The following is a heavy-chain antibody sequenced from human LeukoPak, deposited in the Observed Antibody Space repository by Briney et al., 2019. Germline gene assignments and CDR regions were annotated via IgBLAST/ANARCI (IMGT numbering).Heavy chain of an antibody. CDR1: GYSFTSYW. CDR2: IYPDDSDT. V-gene: IGHV5-51*01. D-gene: IGHD5-24*01. J-gene: IGHJ6*02. Sequence: GESLKISCKGSGYSFTSYWIGWVRQMPGKGLEWMGIIYPDDSDTIYSPSFEGQVTISADKSISTAYLQWSSLKASDTAMYYCARQDVEMATIGDYYYYGMDVWAKGPRSPSP. CDR3: ARQDVEMATIGDYYYYGMDV.